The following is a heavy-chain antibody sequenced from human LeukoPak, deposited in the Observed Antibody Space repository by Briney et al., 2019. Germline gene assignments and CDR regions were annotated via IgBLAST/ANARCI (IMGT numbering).Heavy chain of an antibody. CDR3: ATRSWLDY. J-gene: IGHJ4*02. CDR1: GYTFTDYY. Sequence: ASVKVSCKASGYTFTDYYIHWVRQAPGQGLEFMGWINPKSGDTNYAQKFQGRVTMTRDTSISTAYMGVSRLRSDDTAVYYCATRSWLDYWGQGTLVTVSS. CDR2: INPKSGDT. V-gene: IGHV1-2*02. D-gene: IGHD6-13*01.